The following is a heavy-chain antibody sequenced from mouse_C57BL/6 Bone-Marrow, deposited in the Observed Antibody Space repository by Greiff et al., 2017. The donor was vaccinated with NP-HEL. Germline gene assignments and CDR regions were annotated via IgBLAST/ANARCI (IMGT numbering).Heavy chain of an antibody. CDR1: GYTFTDYY. D-gene: IGHD2-4*01. Sequence: VQLKQSGPVLVKPGASVKMSCKASGYTFTDYYMNWVKQSHGKSLEWIGVINPYNGGTSYNQKFKGKATLTVDKSSSTAYMELNSLTSEDSAVYYCDYEDWEFDVWGTGTTVTVSS. CDR2: INPYNGGT. CDR3: DYEDWEFDV. V-gene: IGHV1-19*01. J-gene: IGHJ1*03.